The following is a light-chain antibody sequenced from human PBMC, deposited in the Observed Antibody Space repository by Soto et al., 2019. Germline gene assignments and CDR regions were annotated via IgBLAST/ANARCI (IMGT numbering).Light chain of an antibody. CDR1: QSISNW. CDR2: KAS. CDR3: QQYNSYSWT. V-gene: IGKV1-5*03. J-gene: IGKJ1*01. Sequence: IQMTQSPSTLSASVGDRVTITCRASQSISNWLAWYQQRPGKAPRLLIYKASNFESGVPSRFSGSGSGTEFTLIITSLQPDDSATYYCQQYNSYSWTFGQGTKVDIK.